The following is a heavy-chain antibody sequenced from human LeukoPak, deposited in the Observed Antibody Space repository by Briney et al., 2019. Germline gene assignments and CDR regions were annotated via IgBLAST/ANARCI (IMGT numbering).Heavy chain of an antibody. V-gene: IGHV1-18*01. Sequence: ASVKVSCKASGGTFSSYAISWVRQAPGQGLEWMGWISAYNGNTNYAQKLQGRVTMTTDTSTSTAYMELRSLRSDDTAVYYCARERRGYDFWSGYYDAFDIWGQGTMVTVSS. D-gene: IGHD3-3*01. J-gene: IGHJ3*02. CDR2: ISAYNGNT. CDR3: ARERRGYDFWSGYYDAFDI. CDR1: GGTFSSYA.